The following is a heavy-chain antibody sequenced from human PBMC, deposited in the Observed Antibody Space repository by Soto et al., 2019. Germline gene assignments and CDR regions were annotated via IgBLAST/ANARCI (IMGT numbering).Heavy chain of an antibody. D-gene: IGHD5-12*01. Sequence: LRLSCAASGFTVSSNYMTWVRQAPGKGLEWVSVIYGDGGTYYADSVKGRFTISRHNSKNTLYLQMNSLRPEDTAVYYCARGSSGYGYDAFDIWGQGTMVTVSS. CDR1: GFTVSSNY. J-gene: IGHJ3*02. CDR3: ARGSSGYGYDAFDI. CDR2: IYGDGGT. V-gene: IGHV3-53*04.